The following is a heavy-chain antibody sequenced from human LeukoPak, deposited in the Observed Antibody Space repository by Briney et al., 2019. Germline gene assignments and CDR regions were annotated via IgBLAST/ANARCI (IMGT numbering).Heavy chain of an antibody. CDR2: ISSSGTTI. J-gene: IGHJ4*02. CDR1: GFTFSSYG. D-gene: IGHD3-10*01. CDR3: ARGYGSGSSHIDY. Sequence: PGGSLRLSCAASGFTFSSYGMSWVRQAPGKGLEWVSYISSSGTTIYYAASVKGRFTISRDNAKNSLYLQMNSLRAEDTAVYYCARGYGSGSSHIDYWGQGALVTVSS. V-gene: IGHV3-48*04.